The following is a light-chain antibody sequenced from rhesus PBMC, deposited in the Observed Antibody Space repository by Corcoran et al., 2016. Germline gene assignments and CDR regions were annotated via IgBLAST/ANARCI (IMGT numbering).Light chain of an antibody. Sequence: EIVMTQSPATLSLSPGERATLSCRASQSVSSSLAWYQQKPGQAPKLLIYGASSRATGIPDRFSGRGAGTEFTLTISSLEPEDVGVYYCQQDYSWPRALTFGGGTKVELK. V-gene: IGKV3-42*01. CDR1: QSVSSS. CDR2: GAS. J-gene: IGKJ4*01. CDR3: QQDYSWPRALT.